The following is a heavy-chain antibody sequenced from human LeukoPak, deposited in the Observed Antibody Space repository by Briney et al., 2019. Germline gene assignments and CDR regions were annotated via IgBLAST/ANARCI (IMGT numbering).Heavy chain of an antibody. D-gene: IGHD4-17*01. CDR2: INSDGSST. J-gene: IGHJ5*02. CDR3: ARDEYRDYVFWFDP. V-gene: IGHV3-74*01. Sequence: GGSLRLSCAASGFTFRSSWMHWDRQTPGKGLVWVSRINSDGSSTASADSVKGRFTISRDNAKNTLYLQMNSLRAEDTAVYYCARDEYRDYVFWFDPWGQGTLVTVSS. CDR1: GFTFRSSW.